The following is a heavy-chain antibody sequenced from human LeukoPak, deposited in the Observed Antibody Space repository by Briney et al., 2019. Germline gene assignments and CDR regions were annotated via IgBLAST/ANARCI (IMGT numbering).Heavy chain of an antibody. CDR2: IYSGGST. CDR1: GFTVSSNY. J-gene: IGHJ4*02. CDR3: ARVATHDWGATTGPFDY. V-gene: IGHV3-66*01. D-gene: IGHD1-26*01. Sequence: GGSLRLSCAASGFTVSSNYMSWVRQAPGKGLEWVSVIYSGGSTYYADSVKGRFTISRDNSKNTLYLQMNSLRAEDTAVYYCARVATHDWGATTGPFDYWGQGTLVTVSS.